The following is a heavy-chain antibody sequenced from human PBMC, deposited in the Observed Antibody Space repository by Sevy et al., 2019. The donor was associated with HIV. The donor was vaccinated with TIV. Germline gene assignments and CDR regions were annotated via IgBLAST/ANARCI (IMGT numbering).Heavy chain of an antibody. J-gene: IGHJ5*02. D-gene: IGHD6-19*01. V-gene: IGHV3-7*03. CDR3: ARDYSSGWYTWFDP. CDR2: IKQDGLEK. Sequence: GGSLRLSCVASGFAFSTYWMSWARQAPGKGLEWVAHIKQDGLEKYYVDSVKGRFTISRDNAKNSLYLQMNSLRAEDTAVYYCARDYSSGWYTWFDPWGQGTLVTVSS. CDR1: GFAFSTYW.